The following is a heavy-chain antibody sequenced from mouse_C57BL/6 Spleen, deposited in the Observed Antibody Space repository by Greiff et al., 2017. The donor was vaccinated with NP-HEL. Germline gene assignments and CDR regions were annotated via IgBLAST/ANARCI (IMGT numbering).Heavy chain of an antibody. V-gene: IGHV5-17*01. Sequence: DVMLVESGGGLVKPGGSLKLSCAASGFTFSDYGMHWVRQAPEKGLEWVAYISSGSSTIYYADTVKGRFTISRDNAKNTLFLQMTSLRSEDTAMYYCARRTGMWFAYWGQGTLVTVSA. J-gene: IGHJ3*01. CDR2: ISSGSSTI. CDR3: ARRTGMWFAY. D-gene: IGHD4-1*01. CDR1: GFTFSDYG.